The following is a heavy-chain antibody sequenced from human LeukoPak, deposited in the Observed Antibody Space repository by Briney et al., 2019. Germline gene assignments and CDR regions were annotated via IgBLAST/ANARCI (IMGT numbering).Heavy chain of an antibody. CDR2: ISSSSSYI. D-gene: IGHD3-22*01. CDR1: GFTFSSYS. J-gene: IGHJ4*02. CDR3: ARDGLKDYYDSSGYD. Sequence: PGGSLRLSCAASGFTFSSYSMNWVRQAPGKGLEWVSSISSSSSYIYYAGSVKGRFTISRDNAKNSLYLQMNSLRAEDTAVYYCARDGLKDYYDSSGYDWGQGTLVTVSS. V-gene: IGHV3-21*01.